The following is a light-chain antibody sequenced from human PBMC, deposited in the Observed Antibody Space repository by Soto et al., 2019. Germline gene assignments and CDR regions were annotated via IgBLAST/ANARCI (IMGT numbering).Light chain of an antibody. Sequence: QSVLTQPPSASGSPGQRVTISCTGSSSNVGAGNDVSWYQQHPGKTPKVMIYDVNKRPSGVPDRFSGSKSGTTASLAITGLQAEDEADYYCRSYEGSENGYVFGTGTKVTVL. J-gene: IGLJ1*01. CDR1: SSNVGAGND. CDR2: DVN. CDR3: RSYEGSENGYV. V-gene: IGLV2-8*01.